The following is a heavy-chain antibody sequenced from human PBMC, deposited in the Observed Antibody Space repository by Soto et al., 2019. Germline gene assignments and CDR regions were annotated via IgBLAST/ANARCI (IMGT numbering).Heavy chain of an antibody. CDR2: INHSGHT. CDR3: ATLAPWGDHVFAVA. Sequence: SETLSLTCAVCGGSFSVHYWSWIRQPPGKGLEWIAEINHSGHTNYNPSLKSRVTISADTSKNQLSLNLKSTTAADTAVYYCATLAPWGDHVFAVAWGQGTLVTVSS. D-gene: IGHD6-19*01. CDR1: GGSFSVHY. V-gene: IGHV4-34*01. J-gene: IGHJ5*02.